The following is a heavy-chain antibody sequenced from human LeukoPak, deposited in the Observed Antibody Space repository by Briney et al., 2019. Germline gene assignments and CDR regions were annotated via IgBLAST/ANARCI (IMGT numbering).Heavy chain of an antibody. CDR1: GFTFSDYY. CDR3: AKAILRVTITGAFGI. D-gene: IGHD5-24*01. J-gene: IGHJ3*02. V-gene: IGHV3-11*01. CDR2: ISSSGSTI. Sequence: GGSLRLSCAASGFTFSDYYMSWIRQAPGKGLEWVSYISSSGSTIYYADSVKGRFTISRDNAKNSLYLQMNSLRAEDTAVYYCAKAILRVTITGAFGIWGQGTMVTVSS.